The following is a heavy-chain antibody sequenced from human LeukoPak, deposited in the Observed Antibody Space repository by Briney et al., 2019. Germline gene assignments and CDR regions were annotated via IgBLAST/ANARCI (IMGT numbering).Heavy chain of an antibody. CDR3: ARGFVVVPSDY. Sequence: PGESLRLSCAASGFTFSSYSMNWVRQAPGKGLEWVSYISSSSSTIYYADSVKGRFTISRDNAKNSLYLQMNSLRAEDTAVYYCARGFVVVPSDYWGQGTLVTVSS. CDR2: ISSSSSTI. D-gene: IGHD2-2*01. J-gene: IGHJ4*02. CDR1: GFTFSSYS. V-gene: IGHV3-48*01.